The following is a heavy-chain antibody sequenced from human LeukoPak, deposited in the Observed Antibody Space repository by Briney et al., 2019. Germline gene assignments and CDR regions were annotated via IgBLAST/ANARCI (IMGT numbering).Heavy chain of an antibody. J-gene: IGHJ4*02. V-gene: IGHV4-34*01. CDR1: GGSFSGYY. D-gene: IGHD3-10*01. CDR3: ARRAYYYGSGSSLGY. Sequence: PSETLSLTCAVYGGSFSGYYWSWIRQPPGKGLEWIGEINHSGSTNYNPSLKSRVTISVDTSKNQFSLKLSSVTAADTAVYYCARRAYYYGSGSSLGYWGQGTLVTVSS. CDR2: INHSGST.